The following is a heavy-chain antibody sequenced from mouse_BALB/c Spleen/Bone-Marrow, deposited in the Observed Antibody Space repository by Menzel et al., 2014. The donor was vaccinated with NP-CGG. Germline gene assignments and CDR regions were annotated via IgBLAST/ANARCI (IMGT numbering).Heavy chain of an antibody. J-gene: IGHJ2*01. CDR2: INPYNDGT. D-gene: IGHD3-2*01. Sequence: EVQLQESGPELVKPGASVKMSCKASGYTFTSYVMHWVKQKPGQGLEWIGYINPYNDGTKYNEKFKGKATLTSDKSSSPAYMELSSLTSEDSAVYYCARPRQLGPPYYFDYWGPGTTLTVSS. CDR3: ARPRQLGPPYYFDY. CDR1: GYTFTSYV. V-gene: IGHV1-14*01.